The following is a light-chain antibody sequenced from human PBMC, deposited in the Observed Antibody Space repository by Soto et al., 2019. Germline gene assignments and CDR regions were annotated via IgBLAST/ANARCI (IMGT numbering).Light chain of an antibody. J-gene: IGLJ2*01. CDR2: NNN. CDR1: NSNIGSNT. V-gene: IGLV1-44*01. Sequence: QSVLTQPPSTSGAPGQRVTIYCSGSNSNIGSNTVNWYQHLPGTAPRLLIYNNNQRPSGVSDRFSGSKSGTSASLAISGLQFEDEADYYCAAAWDDSLNGVVFGGGTKLTVL. CDR3: AAWDDSLNGVV.